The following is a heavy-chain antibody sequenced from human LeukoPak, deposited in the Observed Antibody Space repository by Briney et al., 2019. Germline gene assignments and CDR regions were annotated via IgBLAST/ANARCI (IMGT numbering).Heavy chain of an antibody. Sequence: GGSLRLSCAASGFTFSSYAMSWVRQAPGKGLEWVSVIYSGGSTYYADSVKGRFTISRDNSKNTLYLQMNSLRAEDTAVYYCAREPIAAAGYYYYGMDVWGQGTTVTVSS. V-gene: IGHV3-66*01. CDR2: IYSGGST. CDR3: AREPIAAAGYYYYGMDV. CDR1: GFTFSSYA. J-gene: IGHJ6*02. D-gene: IGHD6-13*01.